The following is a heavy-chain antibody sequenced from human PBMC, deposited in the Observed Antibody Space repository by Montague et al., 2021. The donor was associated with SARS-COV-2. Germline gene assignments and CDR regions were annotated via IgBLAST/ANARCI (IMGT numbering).Heavy chain of an antibody. D-gene: IGHD6-13*01. CDR2: IYYSGST. J-gene: IGHJ6*01. Sequence: SETLSLTCTVSGGSISSSSYYWGWIRQPPGKGLEWIGSIYYSGSTYYNPSLKSRVTISVDTSKNQFFLKLSSVTAADTAVYYCARVGRQQLVRLSGMDVWVKGPRSPSPQ. V-gene: IGHV4-39*07. CDR3: ARVGRQQLVRLSGMDV. CDR1: GGSISSSSYY.